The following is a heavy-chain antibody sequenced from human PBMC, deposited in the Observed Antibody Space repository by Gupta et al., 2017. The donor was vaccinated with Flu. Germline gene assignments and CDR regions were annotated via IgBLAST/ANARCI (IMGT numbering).Heavy chain of an antibody. J-gene: IGHJ4*02. V-gene: IGHV1-69*01. D-gene: IGHD4-23*01. CDR3: ARGRDTVVTPGHLDY. Sequence: IPIFGTANYAQKFQGRVTITADESTSTAYMELSSLRSEDTAVYYCARGRDTVVTPGHLDYWGQGTLVTVSS. CDR2: IPIFGTA.